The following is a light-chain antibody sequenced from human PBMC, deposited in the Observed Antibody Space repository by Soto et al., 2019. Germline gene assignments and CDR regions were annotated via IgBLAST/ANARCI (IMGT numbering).Light chain of an antibody. CDR2: DVS. J-gene: IGLJ1*01. V-gene: IGLV2-11*01. CDR1: SSDVGGYNY. Sequence: QSALTQPRSVSGSPGQSVTISCTVTSSDVGGYNYVSWYQQHPGKAPKLMIYDVSKRPSGVPDRFSGSKSGNTASLTISGLQAEDEAVYYCCSYAGSYTLYVFGTGTKVTVL. CDR3: CSYAGSYTLYV.